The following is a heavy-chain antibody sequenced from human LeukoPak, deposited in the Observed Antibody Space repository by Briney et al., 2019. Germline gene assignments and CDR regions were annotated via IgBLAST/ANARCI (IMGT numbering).Heavy chain of an antibody. J-gene: IGHJ4*02. D-gene: IGHD5-18*01. CDR1: GFTFSSYS. Sequence: GGSLRLSCAASGFTFSSYSMNWVRQAPGKGLEWVSSISSSSSYIYYADSVKGRFTISRDNAKNSLYLQMNSLRAEDTAVYYCARERPDSYGSAGAFDYWGQGTLVTVSS. CDR2: ISSSSSYI. CDR3: ARERPDSYGSAGAFDY. V-gene: IGHV3-21*01.